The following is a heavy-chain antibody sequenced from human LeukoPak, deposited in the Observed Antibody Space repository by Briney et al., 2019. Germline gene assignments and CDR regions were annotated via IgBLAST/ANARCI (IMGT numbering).Heavy chain of an antibody. Sequence: SESMSLTSTVSAGSLSRYYWGWIRQPAGKGLEWIGRVYSSGSTDYNPSLTGRVTMSLDTSRSQFSLKLISVTAADTAVYYCAREHRDYIGSGYHLDYWGQGNLVTVSS. CDR1: AGSLSRYY. CDR3: AREHRDYIGSGYHLDY. D-gene: IGHD3-22*01. V-gene: IGHV4-4*07. J-gene: IGHJ4*02. CDR2: VYSSGST.